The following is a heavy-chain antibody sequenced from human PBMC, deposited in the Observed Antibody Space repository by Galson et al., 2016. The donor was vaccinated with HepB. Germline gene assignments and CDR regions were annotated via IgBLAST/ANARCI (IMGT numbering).Heavy chain of an antibody. J-gene: IGHJ6*02. Sequence: SVKVSCKASGYTFTSYGISWVRQAPGQGLEWMGWISAYNGNTHYAQKLQGRVTMTTDTSTSTAYMELRSLRSDDTAVYYCARRSSATLNYYYNGMDVWGQGTTVTVSS. CDR2: ISAYNGNT. D-gene: IGHD5-12*01. V-gene: IGHV1-18*01. CDR1: GYTFTSYG. CDR3: ARRSSATLNYYYNGMDV.